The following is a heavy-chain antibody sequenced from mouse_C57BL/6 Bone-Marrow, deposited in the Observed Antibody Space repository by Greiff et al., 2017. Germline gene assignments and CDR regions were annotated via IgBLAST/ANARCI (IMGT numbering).Heavy chain of an antibody. CDR3: ARDLAQFDY. J-gene: IGHJ2*01. CDR2: ISDGGSYT. Sequence: EVMLVESGGGLVKPGGSLKLSCAASGFTFSSYAMSWVRQTPEKRLEWVATISDGGSYTYYPDNVKGRFTISRDNAKNNLYLQMSHLKSEDTAMYYCARDLAQFDYWGQGTTLTVSS. V-gene: IGHV5-4*01. CDR1: GFTFSSYA.